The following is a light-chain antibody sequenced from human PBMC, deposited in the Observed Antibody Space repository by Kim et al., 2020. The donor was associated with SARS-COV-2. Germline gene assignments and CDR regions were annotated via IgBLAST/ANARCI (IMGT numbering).Light chain of an antibody. J-gene: IGKJ1*01. V-gene: IGKV1-5*03. CDR1: QSISSH. CDR2: KAS. Sequence: ATVGDRVTITCRARQSISSHLAWYQQKPGRAPKLLIYKASTLESGVPSRFSGSGSGTEFTLSISSLQPDDFATFYCQQYESSPWTFGQGTKVDIK. CDR3: QQYESSPWT.